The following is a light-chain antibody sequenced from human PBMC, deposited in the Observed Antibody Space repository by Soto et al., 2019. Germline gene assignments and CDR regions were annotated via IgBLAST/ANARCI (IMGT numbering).Light chain of an antibody. CDR1: QTVSRDY. CDR3: QQYVNSPPT. Sequence: IVLTQSPGTLSLSPGERATLSCRAIQTVSRDYLAWYHQRPGQAPRLLIYGASSRATGIPDRFSGSGSGTDFTLTISRLEPEDFAVYHCQQYVNSPPTFGQGTKLEIK. J-gene: IGKJ1*01. CDR2: GAS. V-gene: IGKV3-20*01.